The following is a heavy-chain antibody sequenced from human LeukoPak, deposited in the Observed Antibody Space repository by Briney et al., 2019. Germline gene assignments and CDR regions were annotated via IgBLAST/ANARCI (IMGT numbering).Heavy chain of an antibody. CDR1: GFTFSSYA. CDR2: ISYDGSNK. J-gene: IGHJ4*02. D-gene: IGHD1-1*01. Sequence: GGSLRLSCAASGFTFSSYAMHWVRQAPGKGLEWVAVISYDGSNKYYADSVKGRFTISRDNSKNTLYLQMNSLRAEDTAVYYCVKGLVQTTMSYSVDYWGQGALVTVSS. CDR3: VKGLVQTTMSYSVDY. V-gene: IGHV3-30-3*01.